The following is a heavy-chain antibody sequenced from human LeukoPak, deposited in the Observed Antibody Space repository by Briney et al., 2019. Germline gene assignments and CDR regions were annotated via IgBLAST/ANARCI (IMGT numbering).Heavy chain of an antibody. CDR3: ARDMVRGSFGY. Sequence: PSETLSLTXTVSGGSISSGSYYWSWIRQPAGKGLEWIGRIYTSGSTNYNPSLKSRVTISVDTSKNQFSLKLSSVTAADTAVYYCARDMVRGSFGYWGQGTLVTVSS. CDR2: IYTSGST. V-gene: IGHV4-61*02. CDR1: GGSISSGSYY. J-gene: IGHJ4*02. D-gene: IGHD3-10*01.